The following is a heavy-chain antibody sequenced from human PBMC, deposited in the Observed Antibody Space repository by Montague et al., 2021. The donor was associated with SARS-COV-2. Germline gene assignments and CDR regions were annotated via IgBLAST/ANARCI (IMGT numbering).Heavy chain of an antibody. CDR1: GFSLSTSGMC. CDR3: ARTYYYGSGSYYTCYFDY. Sequence: VKPTQTLTLTCTFSGFSLSTSGMCVSWIRQPPGKALEWLALIDWDDDKYYSTSLKTRLTISKDTSKNQVVLTMTNMDPVDTATYYCARTYYYGSGSYYTCYFDYWGQGTLVTVSS. V-gene: IGHV2-70*01. CDR2: IDWDDDK. J-gene: IGHJ4*02. D-gene: IGHD3-10*01.